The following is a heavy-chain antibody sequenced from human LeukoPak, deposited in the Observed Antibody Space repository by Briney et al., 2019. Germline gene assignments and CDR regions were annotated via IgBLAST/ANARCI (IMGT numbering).Heavy chain of an antibody. CDR3: TTTIVGVTTWFDP. CDR2: IKNKTNGGTT. Sequence: GGSLRLSCAASGFTLSNAYMSWVRQAPGKGLGWVGRIKNKTNGGTTDYAAPVKGRFTISRDDSKNTLYLQMNSLKTEDTAVYYCTTTIVGVTTWFDPWGQGTLVTVSS. CDR1: GFTLSNAY. J-gene: IGHJ5*02. D-gene: IGHD1-26*01. V-gene: IGHV3-15*01.